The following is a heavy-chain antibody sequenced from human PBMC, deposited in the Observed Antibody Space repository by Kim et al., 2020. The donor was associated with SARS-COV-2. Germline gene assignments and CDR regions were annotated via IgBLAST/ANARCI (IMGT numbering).Heavy chain of an antibody. J-gene: IGHJ4*02. CDR2: MNQGGSEK. Sequence: GGSLRLSCAASKFAFSSSYMGWVRQAPGKGLEWVANMNQGGSEKYYVAFVKGRFTISRDNAKNSLSLQMNSLRTDDTGVYYCTKRTQPTCGLDYLGQGT. V-gene: IGHV3-7*01. CDR3: TKRTQPTCGLDY. D-gene: IGHD2-21*01. CDR1: KFAFSSSY.